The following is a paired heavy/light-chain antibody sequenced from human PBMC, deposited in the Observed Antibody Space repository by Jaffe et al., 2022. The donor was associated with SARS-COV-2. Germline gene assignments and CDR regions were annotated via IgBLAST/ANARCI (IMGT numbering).Light chain of an antibody. J-gene: IGLJ1*01. V-gene: IGLV2-14*03. CDR2: DVS. CDR3: SSYTSSSTPYV. Sequence: QSALTQPASVSGSPGQSITISCTGTSSDVGGYNYVSWYQQHPGKAPKLMIYDVSNRPSGVSNRFSGSKSGNTASLTISGLQAEDEADYYCSSYTSSSTPYVFGTGTKVTVL. CDR1: SSDVGGYNY.
Heavy chain of an antibody. D-gene: IGHD3-10*01. J-gene: IGHJ6*03. CDR1: GFTFSSYA. Sequence: EVQLVESGGGLVQPGGSLRLSCAASGFTFSSYAMSWVRQAPGKGLEWVSAIGGSGGSTYYADSVKGRFTISRDNSKNTLYLQMNSLRAEDMAVYYCAKALDGSESFYYYYYYLDVWGTGTTVTVSS. CDR2: IGGSGGST. V-gene: IGHV3-23*04. CDR3: AKALDGSESFYYYYYYLDV.